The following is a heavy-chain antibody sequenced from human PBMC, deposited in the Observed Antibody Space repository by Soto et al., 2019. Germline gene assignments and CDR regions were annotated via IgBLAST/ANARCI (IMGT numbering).Heavy chain of an antibody. CDR2: ISGSGGST. CDR3: AKDAIANNGIWEPFDM. CDR1: GFNIGSYA. Sequence: WGLLRHSWSAVGFNIGSYASSRVRKAPGKGLEWVSAISGSGGSTYYADSVKGRFTISRDNSKNTLYLQMNSLRAEDTAVYYCAKDAIANNGIWEPFDMWGRGTGVTVSS. J-gene: IGHJ3*02. D-gene: IGHD2-8*01. V-gene: IGHV3-23*01.